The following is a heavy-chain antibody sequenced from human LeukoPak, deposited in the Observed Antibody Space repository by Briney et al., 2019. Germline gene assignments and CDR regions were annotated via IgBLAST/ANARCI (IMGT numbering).Heavy chain of an antibody. Sequence: SETLSLTCTVSGGSISSYYWSWIRQPPGKGLEWIGYINYIGSTYYNPSLKSRLTISVDTSKNQFSLKLSSVTAADTAVYYCAREGGRDGYNPFFDYWGQGTLVTVSS. CDR3: AREGGRDGYNPFFDY. V-gene: IGHV4-30-4*01. CDR2: INYIGST. CDR1: GGSISSYY. J-gene: IGHJ4*02. D-gene: IGHD5-24*01.